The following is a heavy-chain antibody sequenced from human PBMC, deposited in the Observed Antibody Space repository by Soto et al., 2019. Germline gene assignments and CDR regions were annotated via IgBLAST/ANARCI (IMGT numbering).Heavy chain of an antibody. D-gene: IGHD6-6*01. CDR2: IYTSGST. CDR1: GGSISSYY. Sequence: QVQLQESGPGLVKPSETLSLTCTVSGGSISSYYWSWIRQPAGKGLEWIGRIYTSGSTNYNPSLKSRVTMSVDTPKNQFSLKLSSVTAADTAVYYCARDTSYSSSPNYFDYWGQGTLVTVSS. J-gene: IGHJ4*02. V-gene: IGHV4-4*07. CDR3: ARDTSYSSSPNYFDY.